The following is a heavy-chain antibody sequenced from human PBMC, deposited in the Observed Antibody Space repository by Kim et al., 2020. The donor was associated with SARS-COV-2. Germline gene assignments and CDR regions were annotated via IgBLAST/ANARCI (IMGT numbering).Heavy chain of an antibody. J-gene: IGHJ3*02. CDR2: IYYSGST. D-gene: IGHD4-4*01. CDR1: GGSISSSSYY. V-gene: IGHV4-39*01. Sequence: SETLSLTCTVSGGSISSSSYYWGWIRQPPGKGLEWIGSIYYSGSTYYNPSLKSRVTISVDTSKNQFSLKLSSVTAADTAVYYCARLSTTKMTTVTTTGNDAFDIWGQGTMVTVSS. CDR3: ARLSTTKMTTVTTTGNDAFDI.